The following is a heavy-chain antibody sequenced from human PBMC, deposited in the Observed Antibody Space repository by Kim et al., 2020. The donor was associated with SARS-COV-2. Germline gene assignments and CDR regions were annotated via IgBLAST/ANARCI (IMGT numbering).Heavy chain of an antibody. V-gene: IGHV3-23*01. J-gene: IGHJ4*02. CDR3: AKVDTAMVMYGYFDY. Sequence: GGSLRLSCAASGFTFSSYAMSWVRQAPGKGLEWVSAISGSGGSTYYADSVKGRFTISRDNSKNALYLQMNSLRAEDTAVYYCAKVDTAMVMYGYFDYWGQGTLVTVSS. CDR1: GFTFSSYA. CDR2: ISGSGGST. D-gene: IGHD5-18*01.